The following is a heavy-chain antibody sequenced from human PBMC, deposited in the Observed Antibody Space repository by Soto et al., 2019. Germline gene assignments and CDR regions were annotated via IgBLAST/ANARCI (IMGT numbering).Heavy chain of an antibody. CDR1: GYTFTSYG. Sequence: QVQLVQSGVEVEKPGASVKVSCKASGYTFTSYGVSWVRQAPGQGLEWMGWISAYNGNTNYAQKFKGRVTMTTDTSTSTAYMELRSLRSDDTAVYYCARDVPTVNKGGPDYWGQGTLVTVSS. J-gene: IGHJ4*02. CDR2: ISAYNGNT. V-gene: IGHV1-18*01. D-gene: IGHD4-17*01. CDR3: ARDVPTVNKGGPDY.